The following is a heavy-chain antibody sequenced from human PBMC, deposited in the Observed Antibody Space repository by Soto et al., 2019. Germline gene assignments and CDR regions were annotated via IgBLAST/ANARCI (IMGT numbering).Heavy chain of an antibody. V-gene: IGHV3-74*01. Sequence: EVQLVESGGGLVQPGGSLRLSCADSGFIISSNWMHWVRQAPGKGLVWVSRINSDGSTTSYADSVKGRFTISRDNAKNTLYLQMNRLRAEDTAVYYWARGPSGWYGFDYWGQGTLVTVSS. D-gene: IGHD6-19*01. CDR2: INSDGSTT. J-gene: IGHJ4*02. CDR1: GFIISSNW. CDR3: ARGPSGWYGFDY.